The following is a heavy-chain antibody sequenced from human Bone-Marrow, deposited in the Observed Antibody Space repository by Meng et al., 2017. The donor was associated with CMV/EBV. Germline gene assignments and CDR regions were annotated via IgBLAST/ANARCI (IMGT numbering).Heavy chain of an antibody. D-gene: IGHD3-3*01. CDR1: GYTFTGYY. CDR2: INPNGGAT. CDR3: ARDLYVRIFERWFDP. Sequence: ASVKVSCNASGYTFTGYYMHWARQDPGQGLEYIGWINPNGGATGYTQKFQGRVTMTRDTSISTAYMELIRLRSDDTAVYYCARDLYVRIFERWFDPWGQGTTVTVSS. J-gene: IGHJ5*02. V-gene: IGHV1-2*02.